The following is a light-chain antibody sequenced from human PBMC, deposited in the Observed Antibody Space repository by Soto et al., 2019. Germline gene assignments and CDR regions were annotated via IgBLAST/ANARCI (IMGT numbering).Light chain of an antibody. V-gene: IGKV1-5*03. J-gene: IGKJ1*01. CDR3: QQYNSYRT. CDR1: QSISSW. CDR2: KAS. Sequence: DIQMTQSPSTLSASLGDRVTITCRASQSISSWLAWYQQKPGKAPKLLSRKASTLESGVPSRFSGSASGTEFTLTISSLQPDDFATYYCQQYNSYRTFGQGTKVEI.